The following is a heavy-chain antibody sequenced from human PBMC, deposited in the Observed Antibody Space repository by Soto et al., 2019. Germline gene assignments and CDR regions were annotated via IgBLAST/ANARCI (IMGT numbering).Heavy chain of an antibody. D-gene: IGHD2-15*01. CDR3: ARVHCSGGSCYSVLFASGMAV. CDR2: ISYDGSNK. V-gene: IGHV3-30-3*01. Sequence: PGGSLRLCCAASGCTFSRYAMHWVRQAPGKGLEGVAVISYDGSNKYYADSVKGRFTISRDNSKNTLYLQMNSLRAEDTAVYYCARVHCSGGSCYSVLFASGMAVWAQGTTLTVSS. J-gene: IGHJ6*01. CDR1: GCTFSRYA.